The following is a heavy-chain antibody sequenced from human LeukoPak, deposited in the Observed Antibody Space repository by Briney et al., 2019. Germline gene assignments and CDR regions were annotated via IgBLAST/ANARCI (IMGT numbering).Heavy chain of an antibody. Sequence: PGGSLRLSCAASGFTFSSYAMNWVRQAPGKGLEWVPTISGGGGGTYYADSVKGRFTISRDNSKNTLYLQMNSLRAEDTAVYYCAKGRRDGYNFDFDYWGQGTLVTVSS. CDR3: AKGRRDGYNFDFDY. J-gene: IGHJ4*02. CDR1: GFTFSSYA. D-gene: IGHD5-24*01. CDR2: ISGGGGGT. V-gene: IGHV3-23*01.